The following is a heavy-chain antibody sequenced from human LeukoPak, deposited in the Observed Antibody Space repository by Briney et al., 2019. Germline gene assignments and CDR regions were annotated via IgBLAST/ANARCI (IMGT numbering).Heavy chain of an antibody. J-gene: IGHJ4*02. CDR3: AREPTTMIASFDY. CDR1: GFTFSSYS. CDR2: ISSSSSTI. Sequence: GGSLRLSCAASGFTFSSYSMNWVRQAPGKGLEWVSYISSSSSTIYYADSVKGRFTISRDNAKNSLYLQMNSLRAEDTAVYYCAREPTTMIASFDYWGQGTLVTVSS. D-gene: IGHD3-22*01. V-gene: IGHV3-48*01.